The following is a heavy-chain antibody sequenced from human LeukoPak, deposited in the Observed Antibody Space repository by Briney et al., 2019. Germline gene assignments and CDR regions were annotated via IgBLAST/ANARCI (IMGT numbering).Heavy chain of an antibody. D-gene: IGHD1-14*01. CDR3: ARGPGDFDASDI. CDR1: GFTFTSYW. CDR2: IKENGNEQ. Sequence: GGSLRLSCEASGFTFTSYWMSWVRQAPGKGPEWVAHIKENGNEQYYADSVKSRFTISRDNVKQSLGLQMNSLRVEDTAVYYCARGPGDFDASDIWGQGTMVTVSS. J-gene: IGHJ3*02. V-gene: IGHV3-7*01.